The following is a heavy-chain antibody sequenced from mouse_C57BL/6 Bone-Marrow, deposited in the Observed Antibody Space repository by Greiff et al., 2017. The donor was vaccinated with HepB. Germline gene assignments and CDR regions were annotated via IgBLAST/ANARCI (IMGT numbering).Heavy chain of an antibody. CDR3: TRRAYYSKGWYFDV. D-gene: IGHD2-5*01. Sequence: EVMLVESGTVLARPGASVKMSCKTSGYTFTSYWMHWVKQRPGQGLEWIGAIYPGNSDTSYNQKFKGKAKLTAVTSASTAYMELSSLTNEDSAVYYCTRRAYYSKGWYFDVWGTGTTVTVSS. V-gene: IGHV1-5*01. CDR1: GYTFTSYW. J-gene: IGHJ1*03. CDR2: IYPGNSDT.